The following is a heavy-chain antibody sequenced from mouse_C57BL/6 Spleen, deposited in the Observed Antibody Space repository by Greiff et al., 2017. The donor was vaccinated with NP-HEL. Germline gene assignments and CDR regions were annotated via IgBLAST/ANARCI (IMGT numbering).Heavy chain of an antibody. V-gene: IGHV8-12*01. CDR3: ARTPYYGSSPGYFDY. CDR1: GFSLSTSGMG. Sequence: QVTLKESGPGILQSSQTLSLTCSFSGFSLSTSGMGVSWIRQPSGKGLEWLAHIYWDDDKRYHPSLKSRLTISKDTSRNQVFPKITSVDTADTATYDCARTPYYGSSPGYFDYWGQGTTLTVSS. D-gene: IGHD1-1*01. CDR2: IYWDDDK. J-gene: IGHJ2*01.